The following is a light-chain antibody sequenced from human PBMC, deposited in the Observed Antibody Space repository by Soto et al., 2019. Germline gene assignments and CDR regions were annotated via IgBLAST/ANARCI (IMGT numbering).Light chain of an antibody. CDR1: QDIRND. Sequence: ALQMTQSPSSLSASVGDRVTITCRASQDIRNDLGWFQQKPGKAPRLLIYGASSLQSGLTSRFSGSGSGTDFTLTISSLQPEDFATYYCLQDYNHPFTFGQGTKLEIK. CDR3: LQDYNHPFT. CDR2: GAS. J-gene: IGKJ2*01. V-gene: IGKV1-6*01.